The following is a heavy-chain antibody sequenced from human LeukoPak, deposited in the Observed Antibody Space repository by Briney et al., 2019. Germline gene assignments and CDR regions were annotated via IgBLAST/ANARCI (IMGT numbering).Heavy chain of an antibody. CDR3: ARVSQWLVPY. V-gene: IGHV3-21*05. Sequence: PGGSLRLSCAASGFTFSGYWMAWVRQAPGRGLEWVSYISSTSSYINYADSVKGRFTISRDNAKNSLFLQMNSLRAEDTAVYYCARVSQWLVPYWGQGTLVTVSS. J-gene: IGHJ4*02. D-gene: IGHD6-19*01. CDR2: ISSTSSYI. CDR1: GFTFSGYW.